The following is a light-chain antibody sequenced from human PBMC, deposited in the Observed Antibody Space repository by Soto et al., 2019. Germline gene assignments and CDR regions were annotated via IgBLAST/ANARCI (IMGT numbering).Light chain of an antibody. CDR1: QSVSSN. Sequence: ERVMTKSPATLSVSPGERATLSCRASQSVSSNLAWYQKKPGQAPRLLIYGASTRATGIPARFSGSGSATEFTLTISSLQSGDFAVYYCQQYNTWPPWTFGQG. V-gene: IGKV3-15*01. J-gene: IGKJ1*01. CDR2: GAS. CDR3: QQYNTWPPWT.